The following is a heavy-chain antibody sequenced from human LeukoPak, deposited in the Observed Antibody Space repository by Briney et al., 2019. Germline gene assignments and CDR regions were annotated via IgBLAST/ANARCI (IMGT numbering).Heavy chain of an antibody. CDR1: GFTFSSYA. CDR3: AKDSKSYYGSGSYSGYYYMDV. Sequence: GGSLRLSCAASGFTFSSYAMSWVRQAPGKGLEWVSAISGSGGSTYYADSVKGRFTISGDNSKNTLYLQMNSLRAEDTAVYYCAKDSKSYYGSGSYSGYYYMDVWGKGTTVTVSS. CDR2: ISGSGGST. V-gene: IGHV3-23*01. J-gene: IGHJ6*03. D-gene: IGHD3-10*01.